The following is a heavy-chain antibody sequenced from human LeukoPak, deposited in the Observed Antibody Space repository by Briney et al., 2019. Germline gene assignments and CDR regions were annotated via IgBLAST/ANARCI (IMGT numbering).Heavy chain of an antibody. D-gene: IGHD5-18*01. V-gene: IGHV4-61*10. J-gene: IGHJ5*02. CDR3: ARENTFWFDP. CDR1: GSSISSGSYY. Sequence: SETLSLTCNVSGSSISSGSYYWSWIRQPAGKGLEWIGEIYHSGSTNYNPSLKSRVTISVDKSKNQFSLKLSSVTAADTAVYYCARENTFWFDPWGQGTLVTVSS. CDR2: IYHSGST.